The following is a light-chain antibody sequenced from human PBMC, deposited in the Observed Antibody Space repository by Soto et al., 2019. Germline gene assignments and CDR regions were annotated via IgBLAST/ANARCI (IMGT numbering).Light chain of an antibody. CDR2: AAS. CDR3: QQSYTTPRIT. CDR1: QDNGTY. J-gene: IGKJ5*01. V-gene: IGKV1-39*01. Sequence: DIQMTQSPSSLSASIGDSVIITCRASQDNGTYLNWYQHKPGKAPKHLLYAASSLQTGVPSRLTGSGSGTEFTLTVDSLQPADFATYYCQQSYTTPRITFGQGTRLEIK.